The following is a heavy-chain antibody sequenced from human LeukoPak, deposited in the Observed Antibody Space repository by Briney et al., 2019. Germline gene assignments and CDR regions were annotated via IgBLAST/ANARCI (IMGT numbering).Heavy chain of an antibody. Sequence: SETLSLTCAVYGESFSGYYWSWIRQPPGKGLEWIGEINHSGSTNYNPSLKSRVTISVDTSKNQFSLKLSSVTAADTAVYYCARGVGYSSSWYDDYWGQGTLVTVSS. D-gene: IGHD6-13*01. CDR1: GESFSGYY. CDR3: ARGVGYSSSWYDDY. V-gene: IGHV4-34*01. CDR2: INHSGST. J-gene: IGHJ4*02.